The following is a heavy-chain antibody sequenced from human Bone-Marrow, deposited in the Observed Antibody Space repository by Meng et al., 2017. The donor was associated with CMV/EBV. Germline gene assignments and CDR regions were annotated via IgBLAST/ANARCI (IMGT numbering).Heavy chain of an antibody. Sequence: GESLKISCAASGFTFDDYTMHWVRQAPGKGLEWVSLISWDGGSTYYADSVKGRFTISRDNSKSSLYLQMNSLRTEDTALYYCAKDFRGIAARRSYGMDVWGQGTTVTVSS. D-gene: IGHD6-6*01. J-gene: IGHJ6*02. CDR1: GFTFDDYT. V-gene: IGHV3-43*01. CDR2: ISWDGGST. CDR3: AKDFRGIAARRSYGMDV.